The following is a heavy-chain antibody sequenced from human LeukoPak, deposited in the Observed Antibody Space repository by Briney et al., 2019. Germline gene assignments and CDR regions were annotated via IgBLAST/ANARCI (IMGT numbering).Heavy chain of an antibody. CDR1: GFTFKTYW. CDR2: IKQDASEK. D-gene: IGHD3-22*01. CDR3: ASPYDSSGYYDR. J-gene: IGHJ4*02. V-gene: IGHV3-7*03. Sequence: GGSLRLSCAASGFTFKTYWMTWLRQAPGKGLEWVANIKQDASEKYYADSVRRQFTISRDNAKNSLYLQMNSLRVEDTAVYYCASPYDSSGYYDRWGQGTLVTVSS.